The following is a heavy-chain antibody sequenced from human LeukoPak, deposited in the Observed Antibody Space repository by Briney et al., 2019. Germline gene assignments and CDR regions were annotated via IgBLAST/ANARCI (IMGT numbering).Heavy chain of an antibody. J-gene: IGHJ4*02. Sequence: SETLSLTCTVYGGSFSGYYWSWIRQPPGKGLEWIGEINHSGRTNYNPSLKSRVTISVDTSKNQFSLKLSSVTAADTAVYYCARAGDSSGYSDYWGQGTLVTVSS. V-gene: IGHV4-34*01. CDR2: INHSGRT. CDR1: GGSFSGYY. D-gene: IGHD3-22*01. CDR3: ARAGDSSGYSDY.